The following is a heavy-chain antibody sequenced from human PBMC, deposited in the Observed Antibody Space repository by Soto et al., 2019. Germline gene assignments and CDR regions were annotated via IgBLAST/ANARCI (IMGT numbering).Heavy chain of an antibody. J-gene: IGHJ3*02. V-gene: IGHV1-46*01. CDR2: INPSGGST. D-gene: IGHD3-3*01. CDR3: ARTIGVVDAFDI. Sequence: ASVKVSCKASGYTFTSYYMHWVRQAPGQGLEWMGIINPSGGSTSYAQRFQGRVTMTRDTSTSTVYMELSSLRSEDTAVYYCARTIGVVDAFDIWGQGTMVTVSS. CDR1: GYTFTSYY.